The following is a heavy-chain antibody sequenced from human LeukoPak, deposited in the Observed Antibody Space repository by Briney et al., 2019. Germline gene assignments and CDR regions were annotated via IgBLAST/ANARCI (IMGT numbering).Heavy chain of an antibody. CDR2: ISGSGGST. J-gene: IGHJ6*02. CDR1: GFTFSSYA. D-gene: IGHD6-13*01. V-gene: IGHV3-23*01. Sequence: GGSLRLSCAASGFTFSSYAMSWVRQAPGKGLEWVSAISGSGGSTYYADSVKGRFTISRDNAKNSLYLQMNSLRAEDTAVYYCARDGSRYYGMDVWGQGTTVTVSS. CDR3: ARDGSRYYGMDV.